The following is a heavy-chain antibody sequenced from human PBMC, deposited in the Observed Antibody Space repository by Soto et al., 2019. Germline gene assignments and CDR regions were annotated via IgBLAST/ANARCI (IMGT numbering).Heavy chain of an antibody. D-gene: IGHD6-13*01. Sequence: QVPLVQSGAEVKKPGASVKVSCKASGYTFTSYAMHWVRQAPGQRLEWMGWINAGNGNTKYSQKFQGRVTITRDTSASTAYMELSSLRYEDTAVYYCARGLGIWWFDPWGQGTLVTVSS. CDR3: ARGLGIWWFDP. V-gene: IGHV1-3*01. CDR2: INAGNGNT. J-gene: IGHJ5*02. CDR1: GYTFTSYA.